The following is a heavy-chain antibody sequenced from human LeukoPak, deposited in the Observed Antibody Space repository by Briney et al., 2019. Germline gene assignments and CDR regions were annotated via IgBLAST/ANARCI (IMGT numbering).Heavy chain of an antibody. CDR1: GGTFSSYA. CDR3: ARAAVIYCSSTSCYNQLAYNFDY. J-gene: IGHJ4*02. Sequence: ASVKVSCKASGGTFSSYAISWVRQAPGQGLEWMGGIIPIFGTANYAQKFQGRVTITTDESTSTAYMELSSLRSEDTAVYYCARAAVIYCSSTSCYNQLAYNFDYWAREPWSSSPQ. V-gene: IGHV1-69*05. D-gene: IGHD2-2*02. CDR2: IIPIFGTA.